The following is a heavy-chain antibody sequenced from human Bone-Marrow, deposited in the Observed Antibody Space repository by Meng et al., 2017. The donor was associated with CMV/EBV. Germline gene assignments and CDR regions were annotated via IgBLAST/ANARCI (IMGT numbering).Heavy chain of an antibody. J-gene: IGHJ4*02. CDR1: GGSISSYY. V-gene: IGHV4-59*01. Sequence: SETLSLTCTVSGGSISSYYWSWIRQPPGKGLEWIGYIYYSGSTNYNPSLKSRVTISVDTSKNQFSLKLSSVTAADTAVYYCARGVAKSSSIAAPFAYWGQGTLVTVSS. CDR3: ARGVAKSSSIAAPFAY. CDR2: IYYSGST. D-gene: IGHD6-6*01.